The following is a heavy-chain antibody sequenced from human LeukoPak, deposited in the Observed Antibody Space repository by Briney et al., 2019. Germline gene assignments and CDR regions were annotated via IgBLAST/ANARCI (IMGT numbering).Heavy chain of an antibody. D-gene: IGHD2-15*01. J-gene: IGHJ4*02. CDR2: ISFDGSEE. Sequence: GGSLRLSCAASGFTFSSYGMHWVRQAPGKGLEWVALISFDGSEEYYVDSVKGRFTISRDNSKNTLYLQMNSLRAEDTAVYYCAKGGARIVRNFLDYWGQGILVTVSS. V-gene: IGHV3-30*18. CDR3: AKGGARIVRNFLDY. CDR1: GFTFSSYG.